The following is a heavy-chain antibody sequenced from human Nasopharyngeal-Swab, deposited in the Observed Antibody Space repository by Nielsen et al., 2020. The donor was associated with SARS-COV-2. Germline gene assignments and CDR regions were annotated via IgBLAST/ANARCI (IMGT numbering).Heavy chain of an antibody. J-gene: IGHJ3*02. CDR2: ISAYNGNT. CDR1: GCTFTSYG. CDR3: ASPATVVTLDAFDI. V-gene: IGHV1-18*01. D-gene: IGHD4-23*01. Sequence: ASVKVSCKASGCTFTSYGISWVRQAPGQGLEWMGWISAYNGNTNYAQKLQGRVTMTTDTSTSTAYMELRSLRSDDTAVYYCASPATVVTLDAFDIWGQGTMVTVSS.